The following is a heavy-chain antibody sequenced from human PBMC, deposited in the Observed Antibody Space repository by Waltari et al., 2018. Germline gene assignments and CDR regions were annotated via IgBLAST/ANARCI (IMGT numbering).Heavy chain of an antibody. CDR2: INAGNGNT. D-gene: IGHD6-6*01. Sequence: QVQLVQSGAEVKKPGASVKVSCKASGYTFTGYYRHWVRQAPGQGLEWMGRINAGNGNTKYSQKFQGRVTITADESTSTAYMELSSLRSEDTAVYYCATPFSSSSHTPDYWGQGTLVTVSS. CDR1: GYTFTGYY. J-gene: IGHJ4*02. V-gene: IGHV1-2*06. CDR3: ATPFSSSSHTPDY.